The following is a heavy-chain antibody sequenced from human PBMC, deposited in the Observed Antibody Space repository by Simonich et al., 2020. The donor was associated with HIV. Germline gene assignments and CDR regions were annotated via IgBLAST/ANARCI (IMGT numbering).Heavy chain of an antibody. J-gene: IGHJ4*02. CDR1: GFTFSSDS. V-gene: IGHV3-48*01. Sequence: EVQLVESGGGLVQPGGSLRVSCAASGFTFSSDSMNWVRQAPGKGLGWVSYISSSSSSIYYADSVKGRFSISRDNAKNSLYLQMNSLRAEDTAVYYCARDGGQFSYWGQGTLVTVSS. D-gene: IGHD2-15*01. CDR3: ARDGGQFSY. CDR2: ISSSSSSI.